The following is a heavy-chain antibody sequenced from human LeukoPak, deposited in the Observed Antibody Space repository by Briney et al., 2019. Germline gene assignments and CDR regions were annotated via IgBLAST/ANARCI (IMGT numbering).Heavy chain of an antibody. D-gene: IGHD6-13*01. CDR1: GFSFSSDA. CDR3: AKHTSIWYWEAIN. V-gene: IGHV3-23*01. Sequence: GGSLRLSCAASGFSFSSDAMSWVRQAPGKGLEWVSAISGSGGSTYYADSVKGRFTISRDNSKNTLYLQMNSLRAEDTALYYCAKHTSIWYWEAINWGQGTLVTVSS. J-gene: IGHJ4*02. CDR2: ISGSGGST.